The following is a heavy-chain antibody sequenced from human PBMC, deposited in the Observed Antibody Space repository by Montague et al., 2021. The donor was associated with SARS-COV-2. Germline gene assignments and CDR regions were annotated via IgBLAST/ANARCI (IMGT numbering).Heavy chain of an antibody. CDR2: INHSGTT. D-gene: IGHD4-23*01. CDR1: GGSFSGHY. Sequence: SESLSLTCAVYGGSFSGHYWSWIRQSPAKGLEWIAEINHSGTTNYNFNPSLRSRVTISVDTSKSQFSLKLSSVTAADTGVYYCARWDPQTLTLIGLRGKSASDYWGQGTLVTVSS. V-gene: IGHV4-34*01. J-gene: IGHJ4*02. CDR3: ARWDPQTLTLIGLRGKSASDY.